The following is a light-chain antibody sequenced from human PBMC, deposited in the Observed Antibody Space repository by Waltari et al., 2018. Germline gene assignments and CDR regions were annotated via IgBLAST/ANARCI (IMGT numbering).Light chain of an antibody. CDR1: QSALHRSNNTNN. CDR2: WAS. Sequence: DIVMTHSQDSLAVSLGARAPCTCKSSQSALHRSNNTNNLGWYQQKAGQPPELLIYWASTRRSTVPDRFSGSGSGTDFTLTIRSLQAEDVAVYYCLQYYTTPRTFGQGTKVEI. J-gene: IGKJ1*01. CDR3: LQYYTTPRT. V-gene: IGKV4-1*01.